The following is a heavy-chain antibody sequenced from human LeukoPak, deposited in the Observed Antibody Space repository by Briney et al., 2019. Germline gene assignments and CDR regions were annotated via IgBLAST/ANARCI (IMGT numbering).Heavy chain of an antibody. CDR3: ARDPSGSSFSFYYYYYMDV. CDR2: ISGSGGST. D-gene: IGHD3-10*01. CDR1: GFTFSSYA. Sequence: PGGSLRLSCAASGFTFSSYAMSWVRQAPGKGLEWVSAISGSGGSTYYADSVKGRFTISRDNSKNTLYLQMNSLRAEDTAVYYCARDPSGSSFSFYYYYYMDVWGKGTTVTVSS. V-gene: IGHV3-23*01. J-gene: IGHJ6*03.